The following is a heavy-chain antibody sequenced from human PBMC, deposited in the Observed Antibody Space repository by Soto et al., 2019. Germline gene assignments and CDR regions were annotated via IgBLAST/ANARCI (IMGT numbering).Heavy chain of an antibody. CDR1: GFTFSSYS. CDR3: ARDRYSSSWKRVDY. Sequence: LRLSCAASGFTFSSYSMNWVRQAPGKGLEWVSSISSSSYIYYADSVKGRFTISRDNAKNSLYLQMNSLRAEDTAVYYCARDRYSSSWKRVDYWGQGTLVTVSS. V-gene: IGHV3-21*01. D-gene: IGHD6-13*01. CDR2: ISSSSYI. J-gene: IGHJ4*02.